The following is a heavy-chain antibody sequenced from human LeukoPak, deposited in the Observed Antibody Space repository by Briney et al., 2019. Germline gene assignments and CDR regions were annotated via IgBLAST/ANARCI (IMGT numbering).Heavy chain of an antibody. Sequence: GSLRLSCAASGITFSTYAMHWVRQAPGKGLEWVAVISYDGSNEYYADSVQDRFTISRDNSRNTLYLQMDSLRPEDTAVYYCARLTTTVTTPFDYWGQGTLVTVSS. D-gene: IGHD4-17*01. V-gene: IGHV3-30-3*01. CDR3: ARLTTTVTTPFDY. CDR2: ISYDGSNE. CDR1: GITFSTYA. J-gene: IGHJ4*02.